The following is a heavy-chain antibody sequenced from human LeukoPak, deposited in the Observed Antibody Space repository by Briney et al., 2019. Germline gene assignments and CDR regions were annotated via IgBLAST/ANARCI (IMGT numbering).Heavy chain of an antibody. D-gene: IGHD2-21*02. V-gene: IGHV4-4*07. CDR1: GGSISSYD. CDR2: IYTSGST. Sequence: PSETLSLTCTVSGGSISSYDWSWIRQPAGKGLEWIGRIYTSGSTNYNPSLKSRVTMSVDTSKNQFSLKLSSVNAADTALYYCTRDNGGDWYAFDIWGQGTVVTVSS. J-gene: IGHJ3*02. CDR3: TRDNGGDWYAFDI.